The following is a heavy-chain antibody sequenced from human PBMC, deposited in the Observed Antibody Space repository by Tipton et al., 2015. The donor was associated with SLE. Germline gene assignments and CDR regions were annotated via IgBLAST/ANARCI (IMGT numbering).Heavy chain of an antibody. Sequence: TLSLTCTVSGASINTYYWTWIRQPPGKGLEWIGSIFYTGSTNYNPSLKSRATMSVDRAENQFHLKLRSVTAADTAVYYCARGQAFGVVLSPIVWGQGTLVTVSS. V-gene: IGHV4-59*08. CDR2: IFYTGST. J-gene: IGHJ4*02. D-gene: IGHD3-3*01. CDR3: ARGQAFGVVLSPIV. CDR1: GASINTYY.